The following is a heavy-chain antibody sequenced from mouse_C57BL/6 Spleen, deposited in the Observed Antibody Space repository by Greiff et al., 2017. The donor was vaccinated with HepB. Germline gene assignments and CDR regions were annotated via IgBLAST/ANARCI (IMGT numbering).Heavy chain of an antibody. Sequence: QVQLKQSGAELARPGASVKLSCKASGYTFTSYGISWVKQRTGQGLEWIGEIYPRSGNTYYNEKFKGKATLTADKSSSTAYMELRSLTSEDSAVYFCARELKGYYAMDYWGQGTSVTVSS. V-gene: IGHV1-81*01. CDR2: IYPRSGNT. CDR3: ARELKGYYAMDY. J-gene: IGHJ4*01. CDR1: GYTFTSYG. D-gene: IGHD4-1*01.